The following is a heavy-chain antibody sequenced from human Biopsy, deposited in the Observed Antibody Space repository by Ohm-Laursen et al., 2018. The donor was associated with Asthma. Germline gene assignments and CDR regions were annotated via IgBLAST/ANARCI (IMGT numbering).Heavy chain of an antibody. CDR2: ISYTGNT. V-gene: IGHV4-39*01. D-gene: IGHD2-2*01. CDR3: ARHDHRWDTYADF. CDR1: GGSMSSSSYS. J-gene: IGHJ6*02. Sequence: SQTLSLTCTVSGGSMSSSSYSWGWIRQPPGKGLEWIGSISYTGNTDIPSLKSRVTISVDTSKNQFSLILSSVTAADTAVYYCARHDHRWDTYADFWGQGTTATVSS.